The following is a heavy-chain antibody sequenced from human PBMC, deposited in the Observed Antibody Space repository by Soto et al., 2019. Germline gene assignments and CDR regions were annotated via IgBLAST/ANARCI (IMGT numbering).Heavy chain of an antibody. CDR2: IIPIFGTA. CDR1: GGTFSSYA. CDR3: AREGYGSGSYYGAGWFDP. Sequence: QVQLVQSGAEVKKPGSSVKVSCKASGGTFSSYAISWVRQAPGQGLEWMGGIIPIFGTANYAQKFQGRVTITADESTSTAYRELSSLRSEDTAVYYCAREGYGSGSYYGAGWFDPWGQGTLVTVSS. D-gene: IGHD3-10*01. V-gene: IGHV1-69*01. J-gene: IGHJ5*02.